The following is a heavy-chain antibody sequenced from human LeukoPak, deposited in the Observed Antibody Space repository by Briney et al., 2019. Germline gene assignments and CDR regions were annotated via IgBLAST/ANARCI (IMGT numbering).Heavy chain of an antibody. Sequence: SETQSLTCTVSGDSLRSSGYYWGWIRQPPGKGLERIARIYYSRSTYYNPSLKSRVTISVDTSKNQLSVKLSSLTAADTAVYYCARHEYSGSYYGLSWFDPWGQGTLVTVSS. CDR2: IYYSRST. J-gene: IGHJ5*02. CDR1: GDSLRSSGYY. CDR3: ARHEYSGSYYGLSWFDP. D-gene: IGHD1-26*01. V-gene: IGHV4-39*01.